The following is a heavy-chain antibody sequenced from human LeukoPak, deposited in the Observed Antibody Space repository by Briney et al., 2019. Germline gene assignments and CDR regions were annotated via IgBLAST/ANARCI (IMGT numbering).Heavy chain of an antibody. J-gene: IGHJ3*02. CDR3: ARVGYYGGSFDI. CDR1: GGSISSYY. CDR2: IYYSGST. D-gene: IGHD4-17*01. V-gene: IGHV4-59*01. Sequence: SETLSLTCTVSGGSISSYYWSWIRQPPGKGLEWIGYIYYSGSTNHNPSLKSRVTISVDTSKNQFSLKLSSVTAADTAVYYCARVGYYGGSFDIWGQGTMVTVSS.